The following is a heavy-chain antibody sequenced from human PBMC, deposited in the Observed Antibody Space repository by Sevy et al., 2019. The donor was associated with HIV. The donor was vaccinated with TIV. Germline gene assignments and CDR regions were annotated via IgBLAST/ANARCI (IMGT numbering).Heavy chain of an antibody. J-gene: IGHJ6*02. CDR3: ARGQVLRFLEWPTYGMDV. V-gene: IGHV3-74*01. Sequence: GGSLRLSCAASGFTFSSHWMFWVRQAPGKGLVWVSRINSHGTITNYADSVKGRFTISRDNAKNTVYLQINSLRAEDTAVYYCARGQVLRFLEWPTYGMDVWGQGTTVTVSS. D-gene: IGHD3-3*01. CDR1: GFTFSSHW. CDR2: INSHGTIT.